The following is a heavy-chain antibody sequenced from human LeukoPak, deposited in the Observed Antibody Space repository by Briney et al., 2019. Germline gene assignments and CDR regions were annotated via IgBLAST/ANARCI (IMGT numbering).Heavy chain of an antibody. CDR2: ISGSGGST. CDR1: GFTLSSFA. CDR3: VKRTVNYPFDF. D-gene: IGHD1-7*01. J-gene: IGHJ4*02. Sequence: GGSPRLSCAASGFTLSSFAMNWVRQAPGKGLEWVSAISGSGGSTFYADSVKGRFTISRDNSENTLYLQMNSLRAEDTAVYYCVKRTVNYPFDFWGQGTLLTVSS. V-gene: IGHV3-23*01.